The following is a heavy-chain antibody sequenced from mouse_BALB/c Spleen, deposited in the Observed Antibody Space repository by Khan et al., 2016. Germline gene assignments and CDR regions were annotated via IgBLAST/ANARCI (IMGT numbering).Heavy chain of an antibody. D-gene: IGHD1-1*01. V-gene: IGHV3-2*02. CDR1: GYSITSDYA. Sequence: EVQLQESGPGLVKPSQSLSLTCTVTGYSITSDYAWNWIRQFPGNKLEWMGYISYSGSTSYKPSLKSRISITRDTSNNQFFLQLNSVTSEDTATYYCARSDYGSKDAMDYWGQGTSVTVSS. CDR3: ARSDYGSKDAMDY. J-gene: IGHJ4*01. CDR2: ISYSGST.